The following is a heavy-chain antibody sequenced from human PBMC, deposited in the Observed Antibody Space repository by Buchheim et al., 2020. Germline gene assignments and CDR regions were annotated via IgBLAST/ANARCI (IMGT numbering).Heavy chain of an antibody. CDR3: ARDSIYCSGGSCQSYYYGMDV. CDR2: IYYSGST. V-gene: IGHV4-31*03. J-gene: IGHJ6*02. D-gene: IGHD2-15*01. CDR1: GGSISSGGYY. Sequence: QVQLQGSGPGLVKPSQTLSLTCTVSGGSISSGGYYWSWIRQHPGKGLEWIGYIYYSGSTYYNPSLKSRVTISVDTSKNQFSLKLRSVTAADTAVYYCARDSIYCSGGSCQSYYYGMDVWGQGTT.